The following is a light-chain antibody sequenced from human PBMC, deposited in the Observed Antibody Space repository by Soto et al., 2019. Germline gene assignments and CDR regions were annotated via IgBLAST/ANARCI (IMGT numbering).Light chain of an antibody. CDR3: QSYGTTLSGLYV. Sequence: QSVLTQPPSVSGAPGQRVTISCTGSSPNLGAGREVHWYRQVPGAPPKSLISDSNHRPSGIPDRFSVSKSGASAFLAITGLRAEDEGDYFCQSYGTTLSGLYVFGTGTKVTVL. J-gene: IGLJ1*01. V-gene: IGLV1-40*01. CDR1: SPNLGAGRE. CDR2: DSN.